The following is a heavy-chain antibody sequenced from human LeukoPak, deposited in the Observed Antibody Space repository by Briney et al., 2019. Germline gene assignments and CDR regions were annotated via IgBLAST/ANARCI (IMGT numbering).Heavy chain of an antibody. Sequence: ASVKVSCKASGGTFNSYAISWVRQAPGQGLEWIGGIIPIFGTANYAQKFQGRVTITADESTSTAYMELRSLRSEDTAVYYCARGNDFWSGFDYWGQGTLVTVSS. V-gene: IGHV1-69*01. CDR3: ARGNDFWSGFDY. CDR1: GGTFNSYA. J-gene: IGHJ4*02. D-gene: IGHD3-3*01. CDR2: IIPIFGTA.